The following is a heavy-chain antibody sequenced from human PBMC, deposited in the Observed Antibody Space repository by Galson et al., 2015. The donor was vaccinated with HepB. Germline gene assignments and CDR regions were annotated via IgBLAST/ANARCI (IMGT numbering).Heavy chain of an antibody. Sequence: SLRLSCAGSGFIFRHHAMAWIRQAPGKGLEWVSGINGRGSTRSYSDAVKGRFSISRDNSKDTVFFQMDNLRAEDTAVCYCVKEGPWFGGDWFDPWGQGALVTV. CDR3: VKEGPWFGGDWFDP. CDR1: GFIFRHHA. D-gene: IGHD3-16*01. CDR2: INGRGSTR. V-gene: IGHV3-23*01. J-gene: IGHJ5*02.